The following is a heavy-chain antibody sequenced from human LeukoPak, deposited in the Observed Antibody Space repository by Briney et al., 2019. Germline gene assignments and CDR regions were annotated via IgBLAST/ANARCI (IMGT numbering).Heavy chain of an antibody. J-gene: IGHJ3*02. Sequence: SETLSLTCTVSGGSISSHYWSWLRQPPGKGLEGVGYIYYSGSTNYNPSLKSRITISVDTSKNQFSLKLSSVTAADTAVYYCARHLGPSYGDADAFDIWGQGTMVTVSS. D-gene: IGHD4-17*01. CDR2: IYYSGST. CDR1: GGSISSHY. CDR3: ARHLGPSYGDADAFDI. V-gene: IGHV4-59*11.